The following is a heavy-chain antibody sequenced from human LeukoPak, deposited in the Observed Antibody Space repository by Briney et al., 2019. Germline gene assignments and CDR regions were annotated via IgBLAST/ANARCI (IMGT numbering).Heavy chain of an antibody. D-gene: IGHD4-11*01. CDR3: ARCTVIGSLASDY. Sequence: GGSLRLSCAASGFTFGSYSMNWVRQAPGKGLEWVSSISSSSSYIYYADSVKGRFTISRDNAKNSLYLQMNSLRAEDTAVYYCARCTVIGSLASDYWGQGTLVTVSS. CDR2: ISSSSSYI. V-gene: IGHV3-21*01. J-gene: IGHJ4*02. CDR1: GFTFGSYS.